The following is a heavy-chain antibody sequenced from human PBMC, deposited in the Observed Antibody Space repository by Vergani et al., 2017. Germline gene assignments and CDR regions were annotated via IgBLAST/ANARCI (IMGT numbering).Heavy chain of an antibody. CDR2: INHSGST. Sequence: QVQLQQWGAGLLKPSETLSLTCAVYGGSFSGYYWSWIRQPPGKGLEWIGEINHSGSTNYNPSLKSRDTISVDTSKNQFSLKLSSVTAADTAVYYCARGPTYYDILTGNLDYWGQGTLVTVSS. D-gene: IGHD3-9*01. J-gene: IGHJ4*02. CDR3: ARGPTYYDILTGNLDY. CDR1: GGSFSGYY. V-gene: IGHV4-34*01.